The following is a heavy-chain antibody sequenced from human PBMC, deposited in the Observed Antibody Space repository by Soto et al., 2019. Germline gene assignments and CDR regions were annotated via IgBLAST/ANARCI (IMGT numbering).Heavy chain of an antibody. Sequence: LRLSCAASGFNFRDYYMNWIRQAPGKGLEWVSYISSDGNTIYDGDSVLGRFTISRDNSKNLLYLQMNRLRAEDTAAYYCARVCPDAFDIWGLGTVVNVSS. V-gene: IGHV3-11*01. CDR3: ARVCPDAFDI. CDR2: ISSDGNTI. CDR1: GFNFRDYY. J-gene: IGHJ3*02.